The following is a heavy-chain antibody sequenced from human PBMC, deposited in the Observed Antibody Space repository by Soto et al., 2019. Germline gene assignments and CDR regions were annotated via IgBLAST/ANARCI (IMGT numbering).Heavy chain of an antibody. J-gene: IGHJ6*02. CDR1: GITFSDYS. D-gene: IGHD3-10*01. CDR3: ASLRGGMDV. Sequence: EVQLVESGGGLVKPGGSLRLSCTASGITFSDYSMNWVRQTLGKGLEWVSSISGSSSYIYYADSVKGRFTISRDNAKNSLYLQMNSLRDDDTAVYYCASLRGGMDVWGQGTTVTVSS. CDR2: ISGSSSYI. V-gene: IGHV3-21*01.